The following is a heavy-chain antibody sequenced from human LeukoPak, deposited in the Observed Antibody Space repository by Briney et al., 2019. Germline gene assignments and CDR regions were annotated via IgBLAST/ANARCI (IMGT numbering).Heavy chain of an antibody. CDR2: INPNSGGT. D-gene: IGHD3-10*01. CDR1: GYTFTGYY. Sequence: ASVKVSCKASGYTFTGYYMHWVRQAPGPGLEWMGWINPNSGGTNYAQKFQGWVTMTRDTSISTAYMELSRLRSDDTAVYYCARAVREKQYNWFDPWGQGTLVTVSS. CDR3: ARAVREKQYNWFDP. J-gene: IGHJ5*02. V-gene: IGHV1-2*04.